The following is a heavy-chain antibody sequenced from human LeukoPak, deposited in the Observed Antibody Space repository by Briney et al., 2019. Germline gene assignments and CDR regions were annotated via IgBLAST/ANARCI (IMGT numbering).Heavy chain of an antibody. CDR2: INPNSGGT. CDR3: ARAVKPPMATTARWFDP. J-gene: IGHJ5*02. V-gene: IGHV1-2*02. Sequence: ASVKVSCKASGYTFTGYYMHWVRQAPGQGLEWMGWINPNSGGTNYAQKFQGRVTMTRDTSISTAYMELSRLRSDDTAVYYCARAVKPPMATTARWFDPWGQGTLVTVSS. CDR1: GYTFTGYY. D-gene: IGHD5-24*01.